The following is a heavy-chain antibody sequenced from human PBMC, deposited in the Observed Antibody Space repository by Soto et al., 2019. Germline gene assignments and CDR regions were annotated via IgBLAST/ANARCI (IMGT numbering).Heavy chain of an antibody. D-gene: IGHD1-7*01. V-gene: IGHV6-1*01. J-gene: IGHJ6*02. CDR2: TYYRSKWYN. Sequence: SQTLSLTCAISGDSVSSNSAALNWIRQSPSRGLEWLGRTYYRSKWYNDYAVSVKSRITINPDTSKNQFSLQLNSVTPEDTAVYYCARVPLAGGGLELRDYYYYGMDVWGQGTTVTVSS. CDR1: GDSVSSNSAA. CDR3: ARVPLAGGGLELRDYYYYGMDV.